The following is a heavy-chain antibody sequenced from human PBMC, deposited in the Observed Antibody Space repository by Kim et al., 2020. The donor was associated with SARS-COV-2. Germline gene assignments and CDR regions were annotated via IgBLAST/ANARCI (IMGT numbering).Heavy chain of an antibody. Sequence: GGSLRLSCAASGFTFSSYAMSWVRQAPGKGLEWVSAISGSGGSTYYADSVKGRFTISRDNSKNTLYLQMNSLRAEDTAVYYCAKDGEYYDILTGYYITTTNDYWGQGTLVTVSS. V-gene: IGHV3-23*01. CDR2: ISGSGGST. J-gene: IGHJ4*02. CDR1: GFTFSSYA. CDR3: AKDGEYYDILTGYYITTTNDY. D-gene: IGHD3-9*01.